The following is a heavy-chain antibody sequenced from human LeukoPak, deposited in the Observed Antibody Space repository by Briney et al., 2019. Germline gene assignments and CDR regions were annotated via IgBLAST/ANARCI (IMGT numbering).Heavy chain of an antibody. J-gene: IGHJ4*02. CDR1: DYTISSGYN. D-gene: IGHD2-8*01. Sequence: SEILSLTCTVSDYTISSGYNWGWIRQPPGKGLEYIGSISHSGSTSYSSSLKSRVTISVDTSKNQFSLKLTSVTAADTAVYYCASSSCGNGFCYADDYWGQGTLVTVSS. CDR2: ISHSGST. V-gene: IGHV4-38-2*02. CDR3: ASSSCGNGFCYADDY.